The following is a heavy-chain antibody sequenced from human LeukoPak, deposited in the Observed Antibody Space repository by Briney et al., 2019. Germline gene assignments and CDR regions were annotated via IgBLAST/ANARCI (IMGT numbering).Heavy chain of an antibody. D-gene: IGHD3-16*02. Sequence: ASVKVSCKASGYTFTSYGISWVRQAPGQGLEWMGWISAYNGNTNYAQKLQGRVTMTTDTSTSTAYMELRSLRSDDTAVYYCARARTPRLRLGELSLFRNLYYFDYWGQGTLVTVSS. CDR2: ISAYNGNT. CDR1: GYTFTSYG. J-gene: IGHJ4*02. V-gene: IGHV1-18*01. CDR3: ARARTPRLRLGELSLFRNLYYFDY.